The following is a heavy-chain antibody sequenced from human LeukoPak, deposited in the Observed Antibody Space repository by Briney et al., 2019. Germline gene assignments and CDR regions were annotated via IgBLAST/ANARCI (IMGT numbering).Heavy chain of an antibody. CDR2: IYYSGST. Sequence: SETLSLTCTVSGGSISSYYWGWIRQPPGKGLEWIGSIYYSGSTYYNPSLKSRVTISVDTSKNQFSLKLSSVTAADTAVYYCARRTYYYDSSGFDYWGQGTLVTVSS. J-gene: IGHJ4*02. D-gene: IGHD3-22*01. CDR3: ARRTYYYDSSGFDY. CDR1: GGSISSYY. V-gene: IGHV4-39*01.